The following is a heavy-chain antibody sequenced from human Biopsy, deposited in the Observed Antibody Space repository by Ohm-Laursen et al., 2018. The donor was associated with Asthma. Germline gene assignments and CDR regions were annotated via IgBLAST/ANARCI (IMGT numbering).Heavy chain of an antibody. CDR2: ISYDGTNK. J-gene: IGHJ6*02. Sequence: SLRLSCAAFGFSFSNFAIHWVRQAPGKGLEWVAVISYDGTNKDYADSVKGRFTFSRDNSQNTLSLEMNSLRVEDTAVYYCARDLRSDNWNPWGMDVWGLGTTVTVAS. CDR1: GFSFSNFA. CDR3: ARDLRSDNWNPWGMDV. V-gene: IGHV3-30*03. D-gene: IGHD1-20*01.